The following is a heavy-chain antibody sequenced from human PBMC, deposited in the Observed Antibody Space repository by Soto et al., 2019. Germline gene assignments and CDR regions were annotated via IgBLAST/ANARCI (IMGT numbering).Heavy chain of an antibody. V-gene: IGHV3-30*18. CDR2: ISYDGSNK. Sequence: VAVISYDGSNKYYADSVKGRFTISRDNSKNTLYLQMNSLRAEDTAVYYCAKDGPDILTGGYFDYWGQGTLVTVSS. CDR3: AKDGPDILTGGYFDY. J-gene: IGHJ4*02. D-gene: IGHD3-9*01.